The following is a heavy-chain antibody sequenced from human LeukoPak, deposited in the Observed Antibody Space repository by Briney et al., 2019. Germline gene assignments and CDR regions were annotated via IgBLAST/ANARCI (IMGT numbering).Heavy chain of an antibody. D-gene: IGHD1-20*01. V-gene: IGHV4-34*01. J-gene: IGHJ4*02. Sequence: TSETLSLTCAVYGGSFSGYYWSWIRQPPGKGLEWIGSIDYSGSTYYNPSLKSRVTISVDTSKNQFSLKLRSVTAADTAVYYCARRITGTTSDSFDYWGQGTLVTVSS. CDR3: ARRITGTTSDSFDY. CDR1: GGSFSGYY. CDR2: IDYSGST.